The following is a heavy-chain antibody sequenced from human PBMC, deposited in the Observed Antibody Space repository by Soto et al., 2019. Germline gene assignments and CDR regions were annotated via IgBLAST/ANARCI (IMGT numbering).Heavy chain of an antibody. D-gene: IGHD3-16*02. J-gene: IGHJ4*02. Sequence: EVQLLESGGGLVQPGGSLRLSCAASGFTFSSYAMNWVRQAPGKGLEWVATISISGGSSYVADSVRGHFTISRDNSKNSLYLKMNSLRAEDTAVYYCAKDAVRAFDYWGQGTLVIVSS. CDR2: ISISGGSS. CDR1: GFTFSSYA. CDR3: AKDAVRAFDY. V-gene: IGHV3-23*01.